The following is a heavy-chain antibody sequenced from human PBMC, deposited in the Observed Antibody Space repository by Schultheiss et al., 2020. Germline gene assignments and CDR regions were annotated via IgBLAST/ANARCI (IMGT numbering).Heavy chain of an antibody. J-gene: IGHJ4*02. V-gene: IGHV3-23*01. Sequence: GESLKISCAASGFTFSSYAMSWVRQAPGKGLEWVSAISGSGGSTYYADSVKGRFTISRDNSKNTLYLQMNSLRAEDTAVYYCAKASTVTTGSLFDYWGQGTVVTVSS. D-gene: IGHD4-17*01. CDR1: GFTFSSYA. CDR3: AKASTVTTGSLFDY. CDR2: ISGSGGST.